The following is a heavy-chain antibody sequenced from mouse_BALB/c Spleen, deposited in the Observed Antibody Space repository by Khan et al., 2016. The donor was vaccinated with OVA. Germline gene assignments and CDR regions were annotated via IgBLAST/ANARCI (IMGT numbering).Heavy chain of an antibody. CDR3: ARRGLRWDFDY. D-gene: IGHD1-1*01. J-gene: IGHJ2*01. Sequence: QVQLKESGAELAKPGASVKLSCKASGYTFINYWILWVKQGPGQGLDWIGYINPSTGYTEYNQNFKDKATLTADKSSSTAYMQLSSLTSEDSAVYYCARRGLRWDFDYWGQGTTLTVSS. CDR2: INPSTGYT. CDR1: GYTFINYW. V-gene: IGHV1-7*01.